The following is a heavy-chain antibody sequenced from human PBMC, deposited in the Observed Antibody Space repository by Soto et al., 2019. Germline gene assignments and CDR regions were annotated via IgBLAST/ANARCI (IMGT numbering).Heavy chain of an antibody. CDR1: GFTFTSSA. CDR2: IVVGSGNT. D-gene: IGHD6-6*01. CDR3: AADLSVYSSSPFDY. J-gene: IGHJ4*02. Sequence: HMQLVQSGPEVKKPGTSVKVSCKASGFTFTSSAVQWVRQARGQRLEWIGWIVVGSGNTNYAQKFQERVTITRDMSTSTASMELSSLRSEDTAVYYCAADLSVYSSSPFDYWGQGTLVTVSS. V-gene: IGHV1-58*01.